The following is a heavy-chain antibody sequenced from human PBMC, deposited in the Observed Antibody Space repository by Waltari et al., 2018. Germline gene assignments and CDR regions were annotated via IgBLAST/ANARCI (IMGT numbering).Heavy chain of an antibody. V-gene: IGHV4-34*01. J-gene: IGHJ4*02. D-gene: IGHD3-22*01. Sequence: QVQLHQWGAGLLKPSETLSLTCGVSGGSFNDYYWTWIRQPPGKGLEWSGEIHHSGTTDYNPSRNSRLTMSVDTSKKQISLKMSSVTAADTAVYYCARGDLHYGSSGFFYWGQGALVTVSS. CDR3: ARGDLHYGSSGFFY. CDR1: GGSFNDYY. CDR2: IHHSGTT.